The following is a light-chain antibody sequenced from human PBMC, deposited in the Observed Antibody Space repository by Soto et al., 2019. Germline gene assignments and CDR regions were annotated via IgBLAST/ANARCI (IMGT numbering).Light chain of an antibody. J-gene: IGKJ1*01. V-gene: IGKV3-15*01. Sequence: EIVLTHSPATLSFSPLERANLXPRASQSVSSYLAWYQQKPGQAPRLLIYGASTRATGIPARFSGSGSGTEFTLTISSLQSEDFAVYYCQQYGSSPQTFGQGTKVDIK. CDR1: QSVSSY. CDR2: GAS. CDR3: QQYGSSPQT.